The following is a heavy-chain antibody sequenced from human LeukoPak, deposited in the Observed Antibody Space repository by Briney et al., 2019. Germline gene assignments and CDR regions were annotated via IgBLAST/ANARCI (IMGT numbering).Heavy chain of an antibody. J-gene: IGHJ6*03. CDR2: INHSEST. D-gene: IGHD3-3*01. V-gene: IGHV4-34*01. CDR3: ARHFTPLEWLSRYYYYFYYMDV. CDR1: SGSFRGYY. Sequence: PSETLSLTCTVYSGSFRGYYWSWIRQPPGKGLEWIGEINHSESTNYDPSLKSRVTISVDTSKNQFSVKLTSVTAADTAVYYCARHFTPLEWLSRYYYYFYYMDVWGKGTTVTVSS.